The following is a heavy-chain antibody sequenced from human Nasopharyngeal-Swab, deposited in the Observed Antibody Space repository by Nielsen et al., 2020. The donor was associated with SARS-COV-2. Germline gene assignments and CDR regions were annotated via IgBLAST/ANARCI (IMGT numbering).Heavy chain of an antibody. CDR2: IYYSGST. J-gene: IGHJ6*02. D-gene: IGHD6-19*01. V-gene: IGHV4-59*01. Sequence: WIRQPPGKGLEWIGYIYYSGSTNYNPSLKSRVTISVDTSKNQFSLKLSPVTAADTAVYYCARDRAWDSSGWDYYYGMDVWGQGTTVTVSS. CDR3: ARDRAWDSSGWDYYYGMDV.